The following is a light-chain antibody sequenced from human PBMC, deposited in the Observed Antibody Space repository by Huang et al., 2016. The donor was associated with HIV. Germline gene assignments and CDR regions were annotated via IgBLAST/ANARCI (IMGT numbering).Light chain of an antibody. CDR3: QQYNNWPRT. J-gene: IGKJ4*01. CDR2: DAS. Sequence: EIAMTLSPATLSVSPGDTATLSCRASQIISSNLAWYQQKPGQAPRLLIYDASTRATGVPARFSGSGSGTEFTLTISSLQSEDFAVYYCQQYNNWPRTFGGGTKVEIK. V-gene: IGKV3-15*01. CDR1: QIISSN.